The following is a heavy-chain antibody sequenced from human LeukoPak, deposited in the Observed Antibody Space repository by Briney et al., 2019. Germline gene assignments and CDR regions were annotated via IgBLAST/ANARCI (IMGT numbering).Heavy chain of an antibody. CDR1: GYTFTSYD. Sequence: ASVKVSCKASGYTFTSYDINWVRQATGQGLEWMGWMNPNSGNTGYAQKFQGRVTITRNTSISTAYMELSSLRSEDTAVYYCARGRRRIQLWLGYYYYYMDVWGKGTTVTVSS. D-gene: IGHD5-18*01. J-gene: IGHJ6*03. V-gene: IGHV1-8*03. CDR2: MNPNSGNT. CDR3: ARGRRRIQLWLGYYYYYMDV.